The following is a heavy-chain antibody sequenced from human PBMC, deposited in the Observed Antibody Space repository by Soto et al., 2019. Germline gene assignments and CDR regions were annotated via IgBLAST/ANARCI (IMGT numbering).Heavy chain of an antibody. V-gene: IGHV1-3*05. D-gene: IGHD3-16*01. CDR3: AHLPFGESY. CDR2: IHAGNGNT. J-gene: IGHJ4*02. Sequence: QVQLVQSGAEEKKPGASVKVSCKASGYTFTSYAMHWVRQAPGQRLEWMGWIHAGNGNTRYSQKFQGRVTITRDTSASIAYMELSRMRSEDTAVYYCAHLPFGESYWGPGTLVTVSS. CDR1: GYTFTSYA.